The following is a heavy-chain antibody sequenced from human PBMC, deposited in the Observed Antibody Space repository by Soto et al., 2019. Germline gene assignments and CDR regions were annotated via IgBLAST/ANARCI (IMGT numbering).Heavy chain of an antibody. CDR2: IYYSGST. V-gene: IGHV4-31*03. J-gene: IGHJ5*02. D-gene: IGHD3-22*01. CDR1: GGSISSGGYY. CDR3: ARSTADYDSSGYYYGWFDP. Sequence: QVQLQESGPGLVKPSQTLSLTCTVSGGSISSGGYYWSWIRQHPGKGLEWIGYIYYSGSTYYNPSLKSRVTISVDTSKNQFSLKLSSVTAADTAVYYCARSTADYDSSGYYYGWFDPWGQGTLVTVSS.